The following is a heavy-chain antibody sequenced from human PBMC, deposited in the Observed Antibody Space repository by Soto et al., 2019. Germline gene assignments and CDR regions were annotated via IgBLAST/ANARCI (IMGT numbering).Heavy chain of an antibody. Sequence: GGSLRLSCAASGFTFSSYGMHWVRQAPGKGLEWVAVIWYDGSNKYYADSVKGRFTISRDNSKNTLYLQMNSLRAEDTAVYYCAREGIHIVGATVGYYGMDVWGQGTTVTVSS. CDR3: AREGIHIVGATVGYYGMDV. CDR1: GFTFSSYG. CDR2: IWYDGSNK. J-gene: IGHJ6*02. V-gene: IGHV3-33*01. D-gene: IGHD1-26*01.